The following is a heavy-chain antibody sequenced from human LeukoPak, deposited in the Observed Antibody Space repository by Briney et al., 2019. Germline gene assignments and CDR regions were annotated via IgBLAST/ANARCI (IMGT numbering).Heavy chain of an antibody. J-gene: IGHJ6*02. V-gene: IGHV3-23*01. CDR1: GFTFSSYA. CDR3: AKGTVSYYGMDV. Sequence: GGSLRLSCAACGFTFSSYAMSWVRQAPGKGLEWVSGVIGNGGSTYNADSVKGRFTISRDNSKNTLYLQMNSLRAEDTAAYYCAKGTVSYYGMDVWGQGTTVTVSS. D-gene: IGHD4-11*01. CDR2: VIGNGGST.